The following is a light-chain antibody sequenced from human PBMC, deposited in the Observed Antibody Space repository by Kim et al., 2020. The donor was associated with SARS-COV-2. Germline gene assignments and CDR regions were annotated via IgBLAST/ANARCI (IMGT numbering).Light chain of an antibody. Sequence: VSTGQTASITCYGDKLGNKYTCWYQQKPGQSPVLVIYQDSKRPSGIRERFSGSNSGNTATLTISGTQAMDEADYYCQAWDRTTVVFGGGTQLTVL. CDR1: KLGNKY. V-gene: IGLV3-1*01. J-gene: IGLJ3*02. CDR2: QDS. CDR3: QAWDRTTVV.